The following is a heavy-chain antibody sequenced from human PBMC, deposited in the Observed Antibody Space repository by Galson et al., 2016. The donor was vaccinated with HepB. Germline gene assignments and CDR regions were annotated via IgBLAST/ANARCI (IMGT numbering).Heavy chain of an antibody. J-gene: IGHJ3*01. CDR2: INTDG. V-gene: IGHV3-74*01. CDR1: GFTFSSYW. Sequence: SLRLSCAASGFTFSSYWMHWLRQAPGKGLVWVARINTDGTYADSLEGRFITTRDNAKNTLYLEMNSLRAEDTAVYFCARDGLGAFDLWGQGTMVTVSS. CDR3: ARDGLGAFDL. D-gene: IGHD3-16*01.